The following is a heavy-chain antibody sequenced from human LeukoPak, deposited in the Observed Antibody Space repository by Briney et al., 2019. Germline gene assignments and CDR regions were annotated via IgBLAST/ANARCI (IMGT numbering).Heavy chain of an antibody. D-gene: IGHD3-10*01. V-gene: IGHV3-21*01. CDR3: ASPPFGELLSPFDY. CDR1: GFTFSSYS. Sequence: GGSLRLSCAASGFTFSSYSMNWVRQAPGKGLEWVSSISSSSSYIYYADSVKGRFTISRDNAKNSLYLQMNSLRAEDTAVYYWASPPFGELLSPFDYWGRGPLVTVSS. CDR2: ISSSSSYI. J-gene: IGHJ4*02.